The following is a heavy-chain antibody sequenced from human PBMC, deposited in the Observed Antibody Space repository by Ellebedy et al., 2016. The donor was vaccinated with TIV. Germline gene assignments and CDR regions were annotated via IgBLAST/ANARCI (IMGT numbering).Heavy chain of an antibody. CDR3: ARDAGVLSDYYYYTMDV. V-gene: IGHV4-59*01. CDR2: SYNSGSR. D-gene: IGHD3-10*01. CDR1: GGTIGASY. J-gene: IGHJ6*02. Sequence: MPSETLSLTCTVSGGTIGASYWSWVRQPPGKGLEYIGYSYNSGSRTYNPSLKTRVTISVDASKTQFSLRLSSVTAADTAVYYCARDAGVLSDYYYYTMDVWGQGTTVTVSS.